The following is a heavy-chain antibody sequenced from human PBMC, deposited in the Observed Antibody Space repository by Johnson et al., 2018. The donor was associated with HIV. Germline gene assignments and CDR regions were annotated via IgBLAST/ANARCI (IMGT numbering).Heavy chain of an antibody. CDR1: GFRFDDYG. CDR3: AKGGEVWYGAFDI. CDR2: IYSGGST. V-gene: IGHV3-66*01. J-gene: IGHJ3*02. Sequence: VQLVESGGGVVRPGGSLRLSCAASGFRFDDYGMTWVRQAPGKGLEWVSVIYSGGSTFYADSVKGRFTISRDNSKNTLYLQMNTLRAEDTAVYYCAKGGEVWYGAFDIWGQGTVVTVSS. D-gene: IGHD6-13*01.